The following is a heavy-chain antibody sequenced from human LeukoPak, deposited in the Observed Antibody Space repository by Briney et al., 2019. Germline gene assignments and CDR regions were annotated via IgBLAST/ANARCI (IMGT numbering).Heavy chain of an antibody. D-gene: IGHD1-26*01. J-gene: IGHJ4*02. CDR3: ARDGGGSYQVDY. V-gene: IGHV3-48*02. Sequence: DSVKGRFTISRDNAKNPLYLQMNSLRDEDTAVYYCARDGGGSYQVDYWGQGTLVTVSS.